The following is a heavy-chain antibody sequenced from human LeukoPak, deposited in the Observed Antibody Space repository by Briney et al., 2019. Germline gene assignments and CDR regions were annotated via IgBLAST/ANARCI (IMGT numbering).Heavy chain of an antibody. J-gene: IGHJ4*02. Sequence: VGSLRLSCAASGFTFSTYWMSWVRQAPGKGLEWVANIKQDGSEKYYLDSVKGRFTISRDNARNSLYLQMNSLRAEDTAVYFCTGEAAAGIDYWGQGTLVTVSS. CDR1: GFTFSTYW. V-gene: IGHV3-7*01. CDR3: TGEAAAGIDY. CDR2: IKQDGSEK. D-gene: IGHD6-13*01.